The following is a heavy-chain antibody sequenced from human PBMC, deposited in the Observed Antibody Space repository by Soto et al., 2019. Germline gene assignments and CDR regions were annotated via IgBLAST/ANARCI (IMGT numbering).Heavy chain of an antibody. CDR1: GYVFTSFG. Sequence: ASVKVSCKTSGYVFTSFGISWVRQAPGQGLEWMGWVRPYNGDTKYAEKFQGRVTMTSDTSTTTAYMELRGLRSDDTAVYFCVRRLFADFRSPYYYFDYWGQGTQVTVSS. J-gene: IGHJ4*02. V-gene: IGHV1-18*04. CDR3: VRRLFADFRSPYYYFDY. CDR2: VRPYNGDT. D-gene: IGHD3-10*01.